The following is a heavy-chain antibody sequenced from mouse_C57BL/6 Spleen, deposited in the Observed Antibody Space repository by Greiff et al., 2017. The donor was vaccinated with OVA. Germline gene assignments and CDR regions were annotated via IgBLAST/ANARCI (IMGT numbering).Heavy chain of an antibody. J-gene: IGHJ4*01. Sequence: VQRVESGAELVRPGASVTLSCKASGYTFTDYEMHWVKQTPVHGLEWIGAIDPETGGTAYNQKFKGKAILTADKSSSTAYMELRSLTSEDSAVYYGTRSRDYDYDRYAMDYWGQGTSVTVSS. D-gene: IGHD2-4*01. CDR2: IDPETGGT. CDR1: GYTFTDYE. V-gene: IGHV1-15*01. CDR3: TRSRDYDYDRYAMDY.